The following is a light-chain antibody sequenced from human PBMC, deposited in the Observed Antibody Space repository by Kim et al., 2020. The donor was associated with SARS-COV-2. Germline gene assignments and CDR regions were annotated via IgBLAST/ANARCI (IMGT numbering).Light chain of an antibody. CDR2: QDS. J-gene: IGLJ2*01. V-gene: IGLV3-1*01. CDR3: QAWDSSTEVV. Sequence: VSPGQTASITCSGDKLGDKYACWYQQKPGQAPVLVIYQDSKRPSGIAERFSGSNSGNTATLTISGTQAMDEADYYCQAWDSSTEVVFGGGTQLTVL. CDR1: KLGDKY.